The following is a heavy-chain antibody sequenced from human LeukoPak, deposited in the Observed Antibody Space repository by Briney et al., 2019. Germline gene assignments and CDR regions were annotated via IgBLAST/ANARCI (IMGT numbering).Heavy chain of an antibody. D-gene: IGHD3-22*01. CDR2: IKTDGSEK. CDR3: AAYSSLNRREFQY. V-gene: IGHV3-7*01. J-gene: IGHJ1*01. CDR1: GFTFSNYW. Sequence: GGSLRLSCEGSGFTFSNYWMGWVRQAPGKGLQWVANIKTDGSEKYYVDSVKGRFTISRDNAKNSLYLQMNSLRAEDTAVYYCAAYSSLNRREFQYWGQGTLLTVSS.